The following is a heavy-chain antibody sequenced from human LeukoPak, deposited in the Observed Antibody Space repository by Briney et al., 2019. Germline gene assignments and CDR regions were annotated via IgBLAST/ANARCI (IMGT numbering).Heavy chain of an antibody. D-gene: IGHD3-22*01. J-gene: IGHJ4*02. CDR2: ISWNSVNI. CDR1: GFTLDDYA. Sequence: PGRSLRLSCAASGFTLDDYAMHWVRQAPGKGLEWVSGISWNSVNIGYADSVKGRFTISRDNAKNSLYLQMNSLRAEDMDLYYCAKGTMIVVAVGDYFDYWGQGTLVTVSS. CDR3: AKGTMIVVAVGDYFDY. V-gene: IGHV3-9*03.